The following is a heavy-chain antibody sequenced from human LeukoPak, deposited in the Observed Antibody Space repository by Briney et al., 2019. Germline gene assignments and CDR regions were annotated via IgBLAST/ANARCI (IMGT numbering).Heavy chain of an antibody. CDR1: GYTFTSYD. CDR2: MNPNSGNT. Sequence: ASVKVSCKASGYTFTSYDINWVRQATGQGLGWKGWMNPNSGNTGYAQKFQGRVTITRNTSISTAYMELSSLRSEDTAVYYCARADSSSWYYFDYWGQGTLVTVSS. J-gene: IGHJ4*02. D-gene: IGHD6-13*01. CDR3: ARADSSSWYYFDY. V-gene: IGHV1-8*03.